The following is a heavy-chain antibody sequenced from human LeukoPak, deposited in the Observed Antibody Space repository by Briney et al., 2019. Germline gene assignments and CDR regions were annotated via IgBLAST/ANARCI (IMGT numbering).Heavy chain of an antibody. CDR3: ARDVYPEGYCSSTSCLDAFDI. D-gene: IGHD2-2*01. Sequence: ASVKVSCKASGYTFTSYDINWVRQATGQGLEWMGWISAYNGNTNYAQKLQGRVTMTTDTSTSTAYMELRSLRSDDTAVYYCARDVYPEGYCSSTSCLDAFDIWGQGTMVTVSS. J-gene: IGHJ3*02. CDR1: GYTFTSYD. CDR2: ISAYNGNT. V-gene: IGHV1-18*01.